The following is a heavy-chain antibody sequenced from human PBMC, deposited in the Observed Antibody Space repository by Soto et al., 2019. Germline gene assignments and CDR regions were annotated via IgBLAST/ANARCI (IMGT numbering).Heavy chain of an antibody. D-gene: IGHD3-10*01. Sequence: PGESLKISCKGSGYSFTTFWIGWVRQMPGNGLEWMGIINPGDSDTKYSPSFQGQVTISADKSIGTAYLQWRGLKASDTGTYYCVSANYLLRPGTDLRMGYYDGRDVWGQGNTVTVSS. J-gene: IGHJ6*02. CDR3: VSANYLLRPGTDLRMGYYDGRDV. CDR1: GYSFTTFW. V-gene: IGHV5-51*01. CDR2: INPGDSDT.